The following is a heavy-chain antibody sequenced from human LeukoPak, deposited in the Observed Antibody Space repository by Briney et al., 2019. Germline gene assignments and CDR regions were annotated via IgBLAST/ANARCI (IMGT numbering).Heavy chain of an antibody. J-gene: IGHJ4*02. D-gene: IGHD3-22*01. Sequence: GGSLRLSCTPSGFILGEYAMSWVRQAPGKGLEWVGFISRKAYDCITEYAASVKGRFTISRDDSKSIAYLQMNSLKTEDTAVYYCTRDGGMDYYDSSGYPISHWGQGTLVTVSS. CDR3: TRDGGMDYYDSSGYPISH. V-gene: IGHV3-49*04. CDR1: GFILGEYA. CDR2: ISRKAYDCIT.